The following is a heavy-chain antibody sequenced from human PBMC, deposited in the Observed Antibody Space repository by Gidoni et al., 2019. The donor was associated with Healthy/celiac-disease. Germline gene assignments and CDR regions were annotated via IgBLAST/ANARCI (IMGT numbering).Heavy chain of an antibody. D-gene: IGHD3-10*01. V-gene: IGHV1-18*01. J-gene: IGHJ4*02. Sequence: QVQLLQSGAEVKKPVASVKVSCKASGYTFTSYGISRVRQAPGQGLEWMGWISADNGNTNYAQKLQGRGTMTTDTSTSTAYMELRSLGADDTAVYYCARDRDYYGSGSPNYWGQGTLVTVSS. CDR3: ARDRDYYGSGSPNY. CDR1: GYTFTSYG. CDR2: ISADNGNT.